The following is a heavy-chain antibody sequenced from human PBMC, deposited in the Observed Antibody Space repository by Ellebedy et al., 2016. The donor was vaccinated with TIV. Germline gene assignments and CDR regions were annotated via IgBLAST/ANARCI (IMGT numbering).Heavy chain of an antibody. CDR3: ARGDKIFDP. CDR2: IKQDGSEK. Sequence: GESLKISCAASGFTFSNYAMSWVRQAPGKGLEWVANIKQDGSEKYYVDSMKGRFTISRDNAKNSLYLQMNSLRAEDTAVYYCARGDKIFDPWGQGTLVTVSS. D-gene: IGHD2-21*01. J-gene: IGHJ5*02. V-gene: IGHV3-7*01. CDR1: GFTFSNYA.